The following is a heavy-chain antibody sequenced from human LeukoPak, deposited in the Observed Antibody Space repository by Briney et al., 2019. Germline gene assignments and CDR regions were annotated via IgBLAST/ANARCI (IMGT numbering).Heavy chain of an antibody. Sequence: GASVKVSCKASGYTFTSYYMHWLRQAPGQGLEWMGIINPSGGSTSYAQKFQGRVTMTRDTSTSTVYMELSSLRSEDTAVYYCARSLISVAGFDYWGRGTLVTVSS. CDR1: GYTFTSYY. J-gene: IGHJ4*02. CDR3: ARSLISVAGFDY. D-gene: IGHD6-19*01. CDR2: INPSGGST. V-gene: IGHV1-46*01.